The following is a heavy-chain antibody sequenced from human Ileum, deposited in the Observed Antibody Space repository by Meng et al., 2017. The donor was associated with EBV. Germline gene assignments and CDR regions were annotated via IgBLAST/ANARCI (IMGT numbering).Heavy chain of an antibody. V-gene: IGHV7-4-1*02. CDR1: GSPITTTT. CDR3: SRDCGGGNCRSEFQH. Sequence: QMHCVHSVQVWKKPGASLTVTCTASGSPITTTTTKCVQRAPGQGLRWMGLLTTTPGNPTYAQGYTGRFVCSLDTAVSPAYLQISSLKPEDSAVYYCSRDCGGGNCRSEFQHWGQGTVVTVSS. CDR2: LTTTPGNP. D-gene: IGHD2-21*01. J-gene: IGHJ1*01.